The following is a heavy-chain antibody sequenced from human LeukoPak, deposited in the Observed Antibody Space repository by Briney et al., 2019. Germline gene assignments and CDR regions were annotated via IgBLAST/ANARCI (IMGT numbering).Heavy chain of an antibody. CDR3: SIAAAAFPLFGY. J-gene: IGHJ4*02. V-gene: IGHV1-69*05. Sequence: SVKDSCMTSRGSFTSFAITRVRQAPGQGGEWMGRIVPTIGTENHTQKSQDRGSITTGESTSKVYMVLSSLRSDDTAVYYCSIAAAAFPLFGYWGQGTLVSVSS. CDR1: RGSFTSFA. D-gene: IGHD6-25*01. CDR2: IVPTIGTE.